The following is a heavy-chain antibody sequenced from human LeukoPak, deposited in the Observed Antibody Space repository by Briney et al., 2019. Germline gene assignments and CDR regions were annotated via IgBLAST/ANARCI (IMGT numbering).Heavy chain of an antibody. J-gene: IGHJ6*03. CDR2: INHGGSA. D-gene: IGHD2-15*01. CDR1: GGSFSGYY. CDR3: ARGYCSGGSCYSYYYYNYMDV. V-gene: IGHV4-34*01. Sequence: SETLSLTCAVYGGSFSGYYWTWIRQPPGKGLEWIGEINHGGSANYNPSLKSRVTISIDTSKTQFSLKLNSVTAADTAVYYCARGYCSGGSCYSYYYYNYMDVWGKGTTVTVSS.